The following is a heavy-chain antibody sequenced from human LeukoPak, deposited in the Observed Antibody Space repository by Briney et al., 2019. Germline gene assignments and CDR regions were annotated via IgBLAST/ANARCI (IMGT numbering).Heavy chain of an antibody. CDR3: AKTGSIRHTAMVTQYYYAMDV. CDR1: GFTFDDYA. CDR2: TSENGRTT. V-gene: IGHV3-43*02. Sequence: PGGSLRLSCVASGFTFDDYAMHWVRQAPGKGLEWVSLTSENGRTTYYSDSVKGRFTISRDNSKNSLYLEMNSLRSEDTALYYCAKTGSIRHTAMVTQYYYAMDVWGQGTTVTVSS. J-gene: IGHJ6*02. D-gene: IGHD5-18*01.